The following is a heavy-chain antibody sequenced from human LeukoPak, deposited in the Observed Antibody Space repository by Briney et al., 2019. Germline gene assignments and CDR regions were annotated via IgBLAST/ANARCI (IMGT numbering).Heavy chain of an antibody. D-gene: IGHD3-22*01. CDR3: AKNYDSSGYYYGIGDY. CDR1: GFTFSSYG. Sequence: GGSLRLSCAASGFTFSSYGMHWVRQAPGKGLEWVAVISYDGSNKYYADSVKGRFTISRDNSKNTLYLQMNSLRAEDTAVYYCAKNYDSSGYYYGIGDYWGQGTLVTVSS. CDR2: ISYDGSNK. V-gene: IGHV3-30*18. J-gene: IGHJ4*02.